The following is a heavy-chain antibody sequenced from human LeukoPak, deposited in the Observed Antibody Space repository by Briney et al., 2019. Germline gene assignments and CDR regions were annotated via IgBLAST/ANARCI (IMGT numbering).Heavy chain of an antibody. V-gene: IGHV4-38-2*02. CDR3: ARVRCSGGSCPYYYYYYYMDV. J-gene: IGHJ6*03. CDR1: GYSISSGYY. D-gene: IGHD2-15*01. CDR2: IYHSGST. Sequence: ETLSLTCSVSGYSISSGYYWDWIRQPPGKGLEWIGSIYHSGSTYYNPSLKSRVTISVDTSKSQFSLKLSSVTAADTAVYYCARVRCSGGSCPYYYYYYYMDVWGKGTTVTVSS.